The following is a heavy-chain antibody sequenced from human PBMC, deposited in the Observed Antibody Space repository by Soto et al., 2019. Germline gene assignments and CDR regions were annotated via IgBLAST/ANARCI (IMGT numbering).Heavy chain of an antibody. CDR1: GFTFSNAW. D-gene: IGHD6-13*01. CDR2: IKSKTDGGTT. CDR3: TTGYLGIAAAAPLGY. J-gene: IGHJ4*02. V-gene: IGHV3-15*07. Sequence: ESGGGLVKPGGSLRLSCAASGFTFSNAWMNWVRQAPGKGLEWVGRIKSKTDGGTTDYAAPVKGRFTISRDDSKNTLYLQMNSLKTEDTAVYYCTTGYLGIAAAAPLGYWGQGTLVTVSS.